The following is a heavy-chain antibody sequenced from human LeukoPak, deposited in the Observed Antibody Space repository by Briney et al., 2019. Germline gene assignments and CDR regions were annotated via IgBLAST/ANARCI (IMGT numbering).Heavy chain of an antibody. D-gene: IGHD1-7*01. CDR2: ISGSGGST. V-gene: IGHV3-23*01. Sequence: PGGSLRLSCAASGFTVSSNYMSWVRQAPGEGLEWVSSISGSGGSTYYADSVKGRFTISRDNSKNTLYLQMNSLRGEDTAVYYCAKDREGTIADYFDYWGQGTLVTVSS. J-gene: IGHJ4*02. CDR3: AKDREGTIADYFDY. CDR1: GFTVSSNY.